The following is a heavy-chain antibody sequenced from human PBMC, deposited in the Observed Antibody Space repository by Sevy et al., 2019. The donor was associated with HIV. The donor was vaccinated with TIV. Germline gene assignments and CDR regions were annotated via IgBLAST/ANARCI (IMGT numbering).Heavy chain of an antibody. V-gene: IGHV3-30*02. J-gene: IGHJ6*02. Sequence: GGSLRLSCAASGFTFNTFGMHWVRQAPGKGLEWVAEIWYDGSNKYYEESVKGRFTISRDNSKNTLFLQMNSLRADDTAVYYCVKEGHYYYDSSGYYGMDVWGQGTTVTVSS. CDR2: IWYDGSNK. CDR1: GFTFNTFG. D-gene: IGHD3-22*01. CDR3: VKEGHYYYDSSGYYGMDV.